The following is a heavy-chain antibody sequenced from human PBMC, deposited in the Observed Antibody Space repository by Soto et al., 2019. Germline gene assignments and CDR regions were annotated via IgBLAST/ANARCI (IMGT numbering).Heavy chain of an antibody. D-gene: IGHD6-13*01. J-gene: IGHJ4*02. CDR1: GFTFSNAW. CDR3: TTGIAAAGPNFDY. V-gene: IGHV3-15*01. Sequence: PGGSLRLSCAASGFTFSNAWMSWVRQAPGKGLEWVGRIKSKTDGGTTDYAAPVKGRFTISRDDSKNTLYLQMNSLKTEDTAVYYCTTGIAAAGPNFDYWGQGTLVTVSS. CDR2: IKSKTDGGTT.